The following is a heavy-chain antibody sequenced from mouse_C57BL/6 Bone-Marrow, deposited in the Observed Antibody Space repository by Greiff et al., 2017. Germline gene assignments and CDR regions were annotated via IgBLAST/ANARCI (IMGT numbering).Heavy chain of an antibody. CDR1: GYTFTSYW. CDR3: ARGGTTVVARSYWYFDV. Sequence: QVQLQQPGAELVKPGASVKMSCKASGYTFTSYWITWVKQRPGQGLEWIGDIYPGSGSTNYNEKFKSKATLTVDTSSSPAYMQLSSLTSEDSAVYYCARGGTTVVARSYWYFDVWGTGTTVTVSS. J-gene: IGHJ1*03. V-gene: IGHV1-55*01. CDR2: IYPGSGST. D-gene: IGHD1-1*01.